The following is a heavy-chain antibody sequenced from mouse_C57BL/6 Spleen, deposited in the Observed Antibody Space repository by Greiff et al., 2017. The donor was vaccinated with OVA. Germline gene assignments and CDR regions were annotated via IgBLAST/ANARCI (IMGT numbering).Heavy chain of an antibody. J-gene: IGHJ2*01. V-gene: IGHV1-64*01. D-gene: IGHD1-1*01. CDR2: IHPNSGST. CDR1: GYTFTSYW. Sequence: QVQLQQSGAELVKPGASVKLSCKASGYTFTSYWMHWVKQRPGQGLEWIGMIHPNSGSTNYNEKFKSKATLTVDKSSSTAYMQLSSLTSEDSAVYYCASGGYGSSFDYWGQGTTLTVSS. CDR3: ASGGYGSSFDY.